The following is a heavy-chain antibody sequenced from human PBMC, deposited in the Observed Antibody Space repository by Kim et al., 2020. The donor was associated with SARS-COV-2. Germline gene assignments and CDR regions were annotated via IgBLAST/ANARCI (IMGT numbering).Heavy chain of an antibody. CDR3: ARDQEYSSRKGYYYYYYGMDV. Sequence: GGSLRLSCAASGFTFSDYYMSWIRQAPGKGLEWVSYISSSGSTIYYADSVKGRFTISRDNAKNSLYLQMNSLRAEDTAVYYCARDQEYSSRKGYYYYYYGMDVWGQGTTVTVSS. CDR1: GFTFSDYY. D-gene: IGHD6-6*01. CDR2: ISSSGSTI. J-gene: IGHJ6*02. V-gene: IGHV3-11*01.